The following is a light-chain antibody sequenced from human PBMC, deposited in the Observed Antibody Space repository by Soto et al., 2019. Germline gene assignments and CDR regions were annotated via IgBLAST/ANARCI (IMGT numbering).Light chain of an antibody. CDR1: QSIKSW. CDR2: DAS. J-gene: IGKJ1*01. CDR3: QQYSSYPWT. V-gene: IGKV1-5*01. Sequence: DIQMTQSPSILSASVGDRVTITCRASQSIKSWLAWYQQKPGKAPKVLIYDASSLESGVPSRFSGSGSGTEFTLTISSLQPDDFAVYYCQQYSSYPWTFGQGTKVEIK.